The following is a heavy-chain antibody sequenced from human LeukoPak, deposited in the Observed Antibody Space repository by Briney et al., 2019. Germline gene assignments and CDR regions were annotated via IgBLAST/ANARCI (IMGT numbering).Heavy chain of an antibody. V-gene: IGHV4-34*01. Sequence: NPSETLSLTCAVYGGSFSGYYWSWIRQPPGKGLEWIGEINHSGSTNYNPSLKSRVTISVDTSKNQFSLKLSSVTAADTAVYYCARESWSYASKFHYWGQGTLVTVSS. CDR1: GGSFSGYY. J-gene: IGHJ4*02. CDR3: ARESWSYASKFHY. CDR2: INHSGST. D-gene: IGHD3-16*01.